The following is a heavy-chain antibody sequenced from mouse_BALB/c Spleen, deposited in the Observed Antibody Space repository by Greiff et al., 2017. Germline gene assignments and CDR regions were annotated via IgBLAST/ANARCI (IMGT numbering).Heavy chain of an antibody. J-gene: IGHJ3*01. CDR3: TRWSYGFAY. V-gene: IGHV6-6*02. CDR1: GFTFSNYW. D-gene: IGHD1-1*01. Sequence: EVKLEESGGGLVQPGGSMKLSCVASGFTFSNYWMNWVRQSPEKGLEWVAEIRLKSNNYATHYAESVKGRFTISRDDSKSSVYLQMNNLRAEDTGIYYCTRWSYGFAYWGQGTLVTVSA. CDR2: IRLKSNNYAT.